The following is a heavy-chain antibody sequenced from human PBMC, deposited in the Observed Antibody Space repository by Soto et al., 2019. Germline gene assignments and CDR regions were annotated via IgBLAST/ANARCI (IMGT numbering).Heavy chain of an antibody. J-gene: IGHJ6*02. CDR1: GVTFSSYA. Sequence: PWGSLRLSCAASGVTFSSYAMHWVRQAPGKGLEWVAVITYDGSNKYYADSVKGRFTISRDNSKNTLYLQMNSLTAEDKAVYYCARDREDNYSNGMDVWGQGTTVTVSS. D-gene: IGHD4-4*01. CDR3: ARDREDNYSNGMDV. V-gene: IGHV3-30-3*01. CDR2: ITYDGSNK.